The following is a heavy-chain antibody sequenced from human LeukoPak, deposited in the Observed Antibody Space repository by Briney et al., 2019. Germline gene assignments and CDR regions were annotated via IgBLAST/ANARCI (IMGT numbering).Heavy chain of an antibody. V-gene: IGHV3-7*03. D-gene: IGHD3-16*01. CDR1: GFMFSSNW. Sequence: GGSLRLSCAASGFMFSSNWMSWVRLAPGKGLEWVANIKEDGTETYYVDSVKGRFTIPRDNAKNSLYLQMSNLRAEDTAVYFCARGGGLDVWGQGATVTASS. CDR2: IKEDGTET. CDR3: ARGGGLDV. J-gene: IGHJ6*02.